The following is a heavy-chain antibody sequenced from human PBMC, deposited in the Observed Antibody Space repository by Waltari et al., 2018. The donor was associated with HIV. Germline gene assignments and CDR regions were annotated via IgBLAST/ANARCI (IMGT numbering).Heavy chain of an antibody. CDR2: INPDTGDT. D-gene: IGHD3-16*01. CDR3: ARGEDVSLTHLPPGFRLEF. V-gene: IGHV1-2*06. CDR1: GDRFSTYF. J-gene: IGHJ4*02. Sequence: QTLLVQSESEVRAPGASVVLSCKASGDRFSTYFLSWLRPAPGQGLEWMGRINPDTGDTTYSQTFRTRVTMTRDTSSASTYMEMTRLTAADTATYFCARGEDVSLTHLPPGFRLEFWGKGSLVSVSS.